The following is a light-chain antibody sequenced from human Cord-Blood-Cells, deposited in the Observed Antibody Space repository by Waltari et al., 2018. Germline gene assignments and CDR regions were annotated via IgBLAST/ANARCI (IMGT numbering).Light chain of an antibody. CDR3: QQYDNLPLG. J-gene: IGKJ3*01. CDR2: DAS. CDR1: QDISNY. Sequence: DIQMTQSPSSLSASVGDRVTITCQASQDISNYLNWYQQKPGKAPKLLIYDASNLETGVPSRFSGSGSGTDFTFTISSLQPEYIATYYCQQYDNLPLGFGPGTKVDIK. V-gene: IGKV1-33*01.